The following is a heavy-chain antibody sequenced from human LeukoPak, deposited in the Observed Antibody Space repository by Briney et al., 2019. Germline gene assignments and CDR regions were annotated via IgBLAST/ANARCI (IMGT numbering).Heavy chain of an antibody. CDR1: GYTFTSYG. J-gene: IGHJ5*02. V-gene: IGHV1-18*04. CDR3: ARARPYSSSPNWFDP. D-gene: IGHD6-13*01. CDR2: ICAYNGNT. Sequence: GASVKVSCKASGYTFTSYGISWVRQAPGQGLEWMGWICAYNGNTNYAQKLQGRVTMTTDTSTSTAYMELRSLRSDDTAVYYCARARPYSSSPNWFDPWGQGTLVTVSS.